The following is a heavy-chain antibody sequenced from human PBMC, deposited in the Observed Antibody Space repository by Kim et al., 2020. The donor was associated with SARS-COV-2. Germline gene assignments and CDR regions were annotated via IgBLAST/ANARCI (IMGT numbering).Heavy chain of an antibody. CDR1: GGTFSSYA. J-gene: IGHJ4*02. D-gene: IGHD3-9*01. Sequence: SVKVSCKASGGTFSSYAISWVRQAPGQGLEWMGGIIPIFGTANYAQKFQGRVTITADESTSTAYMELSSLRSEDTAVYYCARFPTYYDILTRDLTDYWGQGTLVTVSS. V-gene: IGHV1-69*13. CDR3: ARFPTYYDILTRDLTDY. CDR2: IIPIFGTA.